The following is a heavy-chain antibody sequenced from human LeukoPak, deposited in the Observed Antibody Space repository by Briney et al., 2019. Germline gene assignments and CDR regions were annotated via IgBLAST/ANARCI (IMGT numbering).Heavy chain of an antibody. Sequence: GESLKISCKGSGYSFTSYWIGWVRQIPGKGLEWMGIIYPGDSDTRYSPSFQGQVTISADKSISTAYLQWSSLKASDTAMYYCPGRIAVAGTDAFDIWGQGTMVTVSS. CDR1: GYSFTSYW. CDR3: PGRIAVAGTDAFDI. CDR2: IYPGDSDT. D-gene: IGHD6-19*01. J-gene: IGHJ3*02. V-gene: IGHV5-51*01.